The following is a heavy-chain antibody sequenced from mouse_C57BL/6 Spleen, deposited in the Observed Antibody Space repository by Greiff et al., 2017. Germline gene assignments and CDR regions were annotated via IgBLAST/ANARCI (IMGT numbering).Heavy chain of an antibody. V-gene: IGHV1-69*01. CDR1: GYTFTSYW. CDR3: ARSSDYGAEGYFDV. D-gene: IGHD2-4*01. CDR2: IDPSDSYT. J-gene: IGHJ1*03. Sequence: VKLQQPGAELVMPGASVKLSCKASGYTFTSYWMHWVKQRPGQGLEWIGEIDPSDSYTNYNQKFKGKSTLTVDKSSSTAYMQRSSLTSEDSAVYYCARSSDYGAEGYFDVWGTGTTVTVSS.